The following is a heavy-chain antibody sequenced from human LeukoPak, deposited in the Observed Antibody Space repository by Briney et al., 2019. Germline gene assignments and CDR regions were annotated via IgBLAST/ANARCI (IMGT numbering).Heavy chain of an antibody. J-gene: IGHJ3*02. CDR2: IYYSGST. CDR1: GGSISSGGYY. CDR3: ARDKFSQYYYDSSGYSDAFDI. V-gene: IGHV4-31*03. D-gene: IGHD3-22*01. Sequence: PSETLSLTCTVSGGSISSGGYYWSWIRQHPGKGLEWIGYIYYSGSTYYNPSLKSRVTISVDTSKNQFSLKLSSVTAADTAVYYCARDKFSQYYYDSSGYSDAFDIWGQGTMVTVSS.